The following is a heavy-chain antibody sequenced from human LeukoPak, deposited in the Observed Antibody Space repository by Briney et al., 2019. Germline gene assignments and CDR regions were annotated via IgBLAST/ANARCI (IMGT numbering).Heavy chain of an antibody. V-gene: IGHV1-2*02. J-gene: IGHJ4*02. D-gene: IGHD3-22*01. CDR1: GYTFTGYY. CDR3: ARAYTYYYYDSSGQYYFDY. CDR2: INPNSGGT. Sequence: ASVKVSCKASGYTFTGYYMHWVRQAPGQGLEWMGWINPNSGGTNYAQKFQGRVTMTRDTSISTAYMELSGLRPDDTAVYYCARAYTYYYYDSSGQYYFDYWGQGTLVTVSS.